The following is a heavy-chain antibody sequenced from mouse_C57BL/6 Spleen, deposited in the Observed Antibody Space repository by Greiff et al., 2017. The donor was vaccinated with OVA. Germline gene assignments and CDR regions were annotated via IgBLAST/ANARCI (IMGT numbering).Heavy chain of an antibody. D-gene: IGHD3-2*02. V-gene: IGHV1-55*01. CDR3: ARAGGSSGYGYFDY. CDR2: IYPGSGST. CDR1: GYTFTSYS. Sequence: VQLQQPGAELVKPGASVKMSCKASGYTFTSYSITWVKQRPGQGLEWIGDIYPGSGSTNYNEKFKSKATLTVDTSSSTAYMQLSSLTSEDSAVYYCARAGGSSGYGYFDYWGQGTTLTVSS. J-gene: IGHJ2*01.